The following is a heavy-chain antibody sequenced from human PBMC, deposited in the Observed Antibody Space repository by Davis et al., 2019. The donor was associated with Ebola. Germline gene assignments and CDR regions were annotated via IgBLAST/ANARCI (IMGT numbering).Heavy chain of an antibody. CDR2: INGDRGRI. CDR1: GFTFGDYT. V-gene: IGHV3-43*02. D-gene: IGHD1-26*01. J-gene: IGHJ4*02. CDR3: AKAKFSGSALIGH. Sequence: GESLKISCATSGFTFGDYTMHWGRQAPGKGLEWVSFINGDRGRIDYADSVKGRFTISGDNSKNSLYLQMNSLTTEDTALYYCAKAKFSGSALIGHWGQGTLVTVSS.